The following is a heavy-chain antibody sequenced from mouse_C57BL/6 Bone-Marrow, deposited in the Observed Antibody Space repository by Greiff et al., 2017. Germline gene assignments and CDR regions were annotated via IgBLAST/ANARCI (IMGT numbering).Heavy chain of an antibody. CDR3: ARRVYGSPPCAY. Sequence: QVQLQQSGAELARPGASVQLSCKASGYTFTSYGLSWVKQRTGQGLAWIGEIYPRSGNTYYNEKFKGKSTLTADKSASTACMELRSLTSEDSAVYFCARRVYGSPPCAYWGQGTLVTVAA. CDR1: GYTFTSYG. CDR2: IYPRSGNT. D-gene: IGHD1-1*01. J-gene: IGHJ3*01. V-gene: IGHV1-81*01.